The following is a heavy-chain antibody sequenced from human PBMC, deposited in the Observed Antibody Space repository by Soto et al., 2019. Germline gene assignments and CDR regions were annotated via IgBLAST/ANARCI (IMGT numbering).Heavy chain of an antibody. CDR2: ISAYNGKT. Sequence: GASVKVSCKASGYTFTSYGISWVRQAPGQGLEWMGRISAYNGKTNYAQKLQGRVTMTTDTSTSTAYMELRSLSSDDTAVYYFARDTYYYDSSGYGYFDLWGRGTLVTVSS. V-gene: IGHV1-18*01. CDR1: GYTFTSYG. CDR3: ARDTYYYDSSGYGYFDL. D-gene: IGHD3-22*01. J-gene: IGHJ2*01.